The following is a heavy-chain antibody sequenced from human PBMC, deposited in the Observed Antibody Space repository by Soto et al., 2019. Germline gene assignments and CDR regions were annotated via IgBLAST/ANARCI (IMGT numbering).Heavy chain of an antibody. Sequence: PGGSLRLSCEASGFTFSSYAMHWVRQAPGKGLEWVAVIWYDGTNRDYADSVRGRFSVSRDNSKNTLHLQMDSLRAEDTAVYYCAKVPGPYSGTHFYFDSWGQGTLVTVSS. D-gene: IGHD1-26*01. CDR3: AKVPGPYSGTHFYFDS. J-gene: IGHJ4*02. CDR2: IWYDGTNR. CDR1: GFTFSSYA. V-gene: IGHV3-33*06.